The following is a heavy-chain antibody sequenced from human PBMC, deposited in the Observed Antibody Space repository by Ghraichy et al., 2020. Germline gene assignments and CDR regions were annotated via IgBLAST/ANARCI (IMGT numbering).Heavy chain of an antibody. D-gene: IGHD3-9*01. CDR3: ARVRDDILDV. CDR2: IYYSGST. CDR1: GGSISSYY. V-gene: IGHV4-59*01. Sequence: SETLSLTCTVSGGSISSYYWSWIRQPPGKGLEWIGYIYYSGSTNYNPSLKSRVTISVDTSKNQFSLKLSSVTAADTAVYYCARVRDDILDVWGQGTTVTVSS. J-gene: IGHJ6*02.